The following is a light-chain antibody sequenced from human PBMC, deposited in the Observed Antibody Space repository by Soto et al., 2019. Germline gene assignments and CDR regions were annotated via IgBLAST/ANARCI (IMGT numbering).Light chain of an antibody. Sequence: DIHMTQSPSTLSASLGDRVSITCRASQSINSWLAWYQQKPGKAPKLLIYDASSLQSGVPSRFSGSESGAEFTLTISGLQPDDFATYYCQQYNSYSRTFGQGTKVEIK. CDR3: QQYNSYSRT. CDR1: QSINSW. J-gene: IGKJ1*01. CDR2: DAS. V-gene: IGKV1-5*01.